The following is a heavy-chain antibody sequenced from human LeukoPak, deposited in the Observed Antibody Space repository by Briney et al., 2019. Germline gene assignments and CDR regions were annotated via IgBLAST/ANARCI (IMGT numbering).Heavy chain of an antibody. J-gene: IGHJ4*02. Sequence: ASVKVSCKASGYTFTSYGISWVRQAPGQGLEWMGWMSVYNGNTNYAQKLQDRVTMTTDTSTSTAYMELRSLRSDDTAVYYCARDRYYGSGSYYNHFDYWGQGTLVTVSS. CDR3: ARDRYYGSGSYYNHFDY. CDR1: GYTFTSYG. V-gene: IGHV1-18*01. D-gene: IGHD3-10*01. CDR2: MSVYNGNT.